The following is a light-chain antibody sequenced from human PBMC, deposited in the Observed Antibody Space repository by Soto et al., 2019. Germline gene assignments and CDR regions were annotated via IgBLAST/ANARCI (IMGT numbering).Light chain of an antibody. V-gene: IGKV1-13*02. CDR3: QQFNTYPIT. CDR1: QDIRGA. CDR2: DVS. J-gene: IGKJ5*01. Sequence: AIQLTQSPSSLSASVGDRVTITCRASQDIRGALAWYQQKPGKAPKFLIFDVSTLHSGVPSRFSGSCSGKDFTLTISSLQHEDFVTYYRQQFNTYPITFGQGTRLEIK.